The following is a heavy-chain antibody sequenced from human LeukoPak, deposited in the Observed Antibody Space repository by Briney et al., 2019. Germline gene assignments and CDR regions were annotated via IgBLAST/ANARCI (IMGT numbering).Heavy chain of an antibody. J-gene: IGHJ3*02. Sequence: PGGTLRLSCAASGFTFSSYSMNWVRQAPGKGLEWVSSISSSSSYIYYADSVKGRLTISRDNAKNSLYLQMNSLRAEDTAVYYCARDPLWLRVGAFDIWGQGTMVTVSS. D-gene: IGHD5-18*01. CDR1: GFTFSSYS. CDR3: ARDPLWLRVGAFDI. CDR2: ISSSSSYI. V-gene: IGHV3-21*01.